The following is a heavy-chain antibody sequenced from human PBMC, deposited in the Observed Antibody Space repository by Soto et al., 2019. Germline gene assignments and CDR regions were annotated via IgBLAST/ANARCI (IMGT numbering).Heavy chain of an antibody. V-gene: IGHV3-9*01. J-gene: IGHJ4*02. CDR2: ISWNSGSI. CDR3: EKDIGVGVDWLEGRYFDY. CDR1: GFTFDDYA. Sequence: EVQLVESGGGLVQPGRSLRLSCAASGFTFDDYAMHWVRQAPGKGLEWVSGISWNSGSIGYADSVKGRFTISRDNAKNSLYLQMNSLRAEDTALYYCEKDIGVGVDWLEGRYFDYWGQGTLVTVSS. D-gene: IGHD3-9*01.